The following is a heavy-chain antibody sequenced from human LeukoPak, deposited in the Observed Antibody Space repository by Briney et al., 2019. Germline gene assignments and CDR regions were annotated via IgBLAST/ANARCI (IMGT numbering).Heavy chain of an antibody. Sequence: ASVKVSCKVSGYTLTELSMHWVRQAPGKGVEWMGGFYPVDGETIYAQKFQGRDTMTEDTSTDTAYMELSRLRSEDTAVYYCATVTGTTFDFDYWGQGTLVTVSS. J-gene: IGHJ4*02. CDR1: GYTLTELS. CDR3: ATVTGTTFDFDY. V-gene: IGHV1-24*01. CDR2: FYPVDGET. D-gene: IGHD1-7*01.